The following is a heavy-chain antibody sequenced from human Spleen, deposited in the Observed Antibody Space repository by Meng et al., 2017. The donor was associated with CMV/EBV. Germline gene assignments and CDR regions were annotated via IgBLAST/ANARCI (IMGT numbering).Heavy chain of an antibody. CDR2: VIPNSGGT. V-gene: IGHV1-2*02. D-gene: IGHD1-14*01. Sequence: ASVKVSCKASGYTFTSYYMHRVRQAPGQGLEWVGWVIPNSGGTNFAQKFQGRVTMTSDTSISTAFMELTRLTSDDTAVYYCAREQRKLDYWGQGTLVTVSS. CDR3: AREQRKLDY. CDR1: GYTFTSYY. J-gene: IGHJ4*02.